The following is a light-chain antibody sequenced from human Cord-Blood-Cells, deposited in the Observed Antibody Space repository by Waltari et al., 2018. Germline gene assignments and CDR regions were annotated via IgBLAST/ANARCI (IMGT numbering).Light chain of an antibody. CDR3: AAWDDSLSGPV. CDR2: RNN. CDR1: SSNIRSNY. Sequence: QFVLTQPPSASGTPGQRVTISCSGSSSNIRSNYVYWYQQLPGTAPKLLIYRNNQRPSGVTDRFSGSKSGTSASLAIIGLRSEDEADYYCAAWDDSLSGPVFGGGTKLTVL. V-gene: IGLV1-47*01. J-gene: IGLJ3*02.